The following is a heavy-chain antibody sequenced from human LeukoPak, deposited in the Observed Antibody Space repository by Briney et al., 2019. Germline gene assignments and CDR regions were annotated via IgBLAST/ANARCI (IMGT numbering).Heavy chain of an antibody. CDR2: ISTYNGNT. D-gene: IGHD3-10*02. CDR3: ARVVRGSAMDV. Sequence: GASVKVSCKTSGDTFNTSDITWVRQAPGQGLEWMGWISTYNGNTNFAQKLQGRVSMTTDTSTSTAYMEVRSLRSDDTAVYYCARVVRGSAMDVWGQGTSVTVSS. CDR1: GDTFNTSD. V-gene: IGHV1-18*01. J-gene: IGHJ6*02.